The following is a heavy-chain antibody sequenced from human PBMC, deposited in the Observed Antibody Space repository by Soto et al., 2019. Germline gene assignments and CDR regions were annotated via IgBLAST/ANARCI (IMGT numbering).Heavy chain of an antibody. V-gene: IGHV4-59*01. J-gene: IGHJ4*02. D-gene: IGHD3-22*01. CDR1: GDSISTYY. CDR3: ALRSMAVVPEY. Sequence: QVQLQESGPGLVKPSETLSLTCAVSGDSISTYYCMWIRQPPGKGLESIGYLYYGRSANYNPSLKXGXPXSXXTSTIQCSPTLSSMTAADTAVYYCALRSMAVVPEYWGQGTLVTVSS. CDR2: LYYGRSA.